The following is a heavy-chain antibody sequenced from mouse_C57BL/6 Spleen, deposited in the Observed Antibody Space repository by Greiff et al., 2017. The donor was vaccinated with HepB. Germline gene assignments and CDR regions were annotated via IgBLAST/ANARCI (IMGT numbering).Heavy chain of an antibody. CDR3: ARHEGIYDYDWALDY. D-gene: IGHD2-4*01. CDR1: GYTFTEYT. V-gene: IGHV1-62-2*01. J-gene: IGHJ2*01. CDR2: FYPGSGSI. Sequence: QVQLQQSGAELVKPGASVKLSCKASGYTFTEYTIHWVKQRSGQGLEWIGWFYPGSGSIKYNEKFKDKAKLTAYKSSSTVYMELSRLTSEDSAVYFCARHEGIYDYDWALDYWGQGTTLTVSS.